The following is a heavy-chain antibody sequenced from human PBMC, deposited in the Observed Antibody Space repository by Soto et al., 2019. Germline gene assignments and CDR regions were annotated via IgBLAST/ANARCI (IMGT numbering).Heavy chain of an antibody. D-gene: IGHD2-15*01. CDR2: IYYSGST. J-gene: IGHJ4*03. Sequence: PSETLSLTCTVSGGTISSYYWSWIRQPPGKGLEWIGYIYYSGSTNYNPSLKSRATISVDTSKNQFSLKLSSLRSEDTALYYCASGHCSGDCYSDYWGQGTLVTVSS. CDR3: ASGHCSGDCYSDY. V-gene: IGHV4-59*01. CDR1: GGTISSYY.